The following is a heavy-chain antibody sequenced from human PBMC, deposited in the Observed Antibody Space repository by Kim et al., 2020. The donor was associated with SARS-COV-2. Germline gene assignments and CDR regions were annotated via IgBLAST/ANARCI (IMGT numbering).Heavy chain of an antibody. CDR3: AKIQHYYDSSGYLDY. CDR2: ISGSGGST. D-gene: IGHD3-22*01. Sequence: GGSLRLSCAASGFTFSSYAMSWVRQAPGKGLEWVSAISGSGGSTYYADSVKGRLTISRDNSKNTLYLQMNSLRAEDTAVYYCAKIQHYYDSSGYLDYWGQGTLVTVSS. CDR1: GFTFSSYA. J-gene: IGHJ4*02. V-gene: IGHV3-23*01.